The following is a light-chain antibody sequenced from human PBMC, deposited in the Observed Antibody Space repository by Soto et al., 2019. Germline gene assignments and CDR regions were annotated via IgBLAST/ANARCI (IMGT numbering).Light chain of an antibody. J-gene: IGKJ1*01. V-gene: IGKV3-20*01. CDR1: QTITGTY. CDR3: QQYGRSKRWT. CDR2: GAS. Sequence: EVVLTQFPGTLSLSPGXRATLSCRASQTITGTYLAWYQQKPGQAPRLLIHGASTRATGIPDRFSGGGTGTDFNLNISRVEPEDFAMYYCQQYGRSKRWTFGQGTKVEIK.